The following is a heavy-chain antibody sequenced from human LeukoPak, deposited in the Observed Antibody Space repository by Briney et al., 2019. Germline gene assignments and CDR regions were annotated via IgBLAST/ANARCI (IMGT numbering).Heavy chain of an antibody. J-gene: IGHJ4*02. V-gene: IGHV1-2*02. Sequence: ASVKVSCKASGDSFTGYYMHWVRQAPGQGLEWMGWINPNSGGTNYAQKFQGRVAMTRDTSISTAHMELSRLRSDDTAVYYCARVRGGFYSSGWEVGFDYWGQGTLVTVSS. CDR1: GDSFTGYY. CDR3: ARVRGGFYSSGWEVGFDY. CDR2: INPNSGGT. D-gene: IGHD6-19*01.